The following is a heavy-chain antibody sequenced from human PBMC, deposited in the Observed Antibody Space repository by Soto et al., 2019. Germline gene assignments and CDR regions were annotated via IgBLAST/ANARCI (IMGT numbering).Heavy chain of an antibody. CDR1: GFIFNTYS. CDR2: ISHDGSSE. Sequence: GGSLRLSCAASGFIFNTYSMHWVRQAPGKGLEWVAIISHDGSSEYYADSVKGRFTISRDNPGDTLYLQMNSLRPEDTALYYCARVAAIWLLFGEFSHWGQGALVTVSS. J-gene: IGHJ4*02. CDR3: ARVAAIWLLFGEFSH. D-gene: IGHD3-10*01. V-gene: IGHV3-30*04.